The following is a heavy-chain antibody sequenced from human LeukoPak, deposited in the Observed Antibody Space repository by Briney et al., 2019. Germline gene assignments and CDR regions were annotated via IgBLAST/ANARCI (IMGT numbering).Heavy chain of an antibody. J-gene: IGHJ6*02. CDR2: IKHDGSEK. D-gene: IGHD7-27*01. V-gene: IGHV3-7*01. Sequence: GGSLRLSCAASGFNFNSSWMSWVRQAPGKGLEWVANIKHDGSEKYYVDSLKGRFTISRDNAKISLSLQMNSLRAEDTAVYYCARPGYLGKYYYYAMDVWGQGTTVTVSS. CDR3: ARPGYLGKYYYYAMDV. CDR1: GFNFNSSW.